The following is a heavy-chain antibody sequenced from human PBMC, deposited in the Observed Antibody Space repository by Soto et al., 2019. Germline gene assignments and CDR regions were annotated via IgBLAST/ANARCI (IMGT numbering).Heavy chain of an antibody. CDR1: GYTFTGYF. Sequence: ASVKVSCKASGYTFTGYFIHWVRQAPGQGLEWMGWINPKSGDTAYAQKFQGRVTMTRDTSISTAYMELSRLRSDDTAVYYCARSSGSYSYYGMDVWGQGTTVTVSS. CDR3: ARSSGSYSYYGMDV. J-gene: IGHJ6*02. V-gene: IGHV1-2*02. D-gene: IGHD1-26*01. CDR2: INPKSGDT.